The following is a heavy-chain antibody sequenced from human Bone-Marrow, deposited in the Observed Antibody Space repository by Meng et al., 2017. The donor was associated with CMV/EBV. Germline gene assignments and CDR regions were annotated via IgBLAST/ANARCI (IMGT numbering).Heavy chain of an antibody. D-gene: IGHD2-2*01. V-gene: IGHV1-2*02. CDR1: GYTFTGYY. J-gene: IGHJ4*02. CDR3: ARDVGVVPAAGFDY. CDR2: INPNSGGT. Sequence: ASVKVSCKASGYTFTGYYMHWVRQAPGQGLEWMGWINPNSGGTNYAQKFQGRVTMTRDTSISTAYMELSRLRSDDTAVYYCARDVGVVPAAGFDYWGQGTLVTVSS.